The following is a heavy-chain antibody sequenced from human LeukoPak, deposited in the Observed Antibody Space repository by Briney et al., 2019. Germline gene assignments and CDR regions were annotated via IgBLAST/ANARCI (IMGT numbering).Heavy chain of an antibody. CDR2: IYYSGST. J-gene: IGHJ5*02. Sequence: SETLSLTCTVSGGSISSGGYYWSWIRQHPGKGLEWIGYIYYSGSTYYNPSLKSRVTISVDTSKNQFSLKLSSVTAADTAVYYCARGRVNWFDPWGQGTLVTVS. CDR3: ARGRVNWFDP. V-gene: IGHV4-31*03. CDR1: GGSISSGGYY.